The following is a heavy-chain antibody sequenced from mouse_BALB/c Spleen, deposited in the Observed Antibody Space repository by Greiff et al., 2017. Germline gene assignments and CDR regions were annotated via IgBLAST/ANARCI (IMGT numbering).Heavy chain of an antibody. J-gene: IGHJ4*01. CDR1: GYAFTNYL. D-gene: IGHD3-1*01. Sequence: QVHVKQSGAELVRPGTSVKVSCKASGYAFTNYLIEWVKQRPGQGLEWIGVINPGSGGTNYNEKFKGKATLTADKSSSTAYMQLSSLTSDDSAVYFCARGGLGYYAMDYWGQGTSVTVSS. CDR2: INPGSGGT. V-gene: IGHV1-54*01. CDR3: ARGGLGYYAMDY.